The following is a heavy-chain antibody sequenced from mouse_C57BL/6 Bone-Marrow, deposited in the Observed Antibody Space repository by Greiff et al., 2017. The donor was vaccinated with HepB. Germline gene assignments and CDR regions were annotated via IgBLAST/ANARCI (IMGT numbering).Heavy chain of an antibody. Sequence: DVKLQESGPGLVKPSQSLSLTCSVTGYSITSGYYWNWIRQFPGNKLEWMGYISYDGSNNYNPSLKNRISITRDTSKNQFFLKLNSVTTEDTATYYCAKTYDGYRYYFDYWGQGTTLTVSS. CDR1: GYSITSGYY. J-gene: IGHJ2*01. D-gene: IGHD2-3*01. V-gene: IGHV3-6*01. CDR3: AKTYDGYRYYFDY. CDR2: ISYDGSN.